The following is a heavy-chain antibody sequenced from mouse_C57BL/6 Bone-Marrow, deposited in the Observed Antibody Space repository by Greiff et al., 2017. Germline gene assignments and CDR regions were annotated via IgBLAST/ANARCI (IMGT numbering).Heavy chain of an antibody. Sequence: VQLQQPGAELVRPGTSVKLSCKASGYTFTSYWMHWVKQRPGQGLEWIGVIDPSDSYTNYNQKFKGKATLTVDTSSSTAYMQLSSLTSEDSAVYYCAIWPWFAYWGQGTLVTVSA. V-gene: IGHV1-59*01. CDR1: GYTFTSYW. CDR3: AIWPWFAY. J-gene: IGHJ3*01. CDR2: IDPSDSYT.